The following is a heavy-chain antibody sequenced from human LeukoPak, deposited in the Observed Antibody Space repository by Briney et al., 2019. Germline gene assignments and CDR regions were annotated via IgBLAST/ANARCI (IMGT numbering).Heavy chain of an antibody. V-gene: IGHV4-34*01. J-gene: IGHJ3*02. CDR2: INHSGST. D-gene: IGHD3-3*01. CDR1: GGSFSGYY. CDR3: ASTYNFWSGYSSQNTDAFDI. Sequence: PSETLSLTCAVYGGSFSGYYWSWIRQPPGKGLEWIGEINHSGSTNYNPSLKSRVTISVDTSKNQFSLKLSSVTAADTAVYYCASTYNFWSGYSSQNTDAFDIWGQGTMVTVSS.